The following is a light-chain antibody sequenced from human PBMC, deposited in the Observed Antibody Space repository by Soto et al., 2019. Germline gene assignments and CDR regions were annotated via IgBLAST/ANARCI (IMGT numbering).Light chain of an antibody. CDR2: GAS. Sequence: EIVLTQSPGTLSLFPGERATLSCRASQSLITRYLAWYQQKPGQAPRLLIYGASSRATCIPDRFSGSGSGTDFTLTISRLEPEDFAVYSCQQYGTSPTFGQGTRLEIK. V-gene: IGKV3-20*01. J-gene: IGKJ5*01. CDR1: QSLITRY. CDR3: QQYGTSPT.